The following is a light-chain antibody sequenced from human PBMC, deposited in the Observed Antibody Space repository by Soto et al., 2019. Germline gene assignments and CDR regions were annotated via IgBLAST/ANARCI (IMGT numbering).Light chain of an antibody. CDR2: GAS. CDR1: ENVRTF. V-gene: IGKV3-11*01. Sequence: EVVLTQSPATLSLSPGERATLSCRASENVRTFVDWYQQKPGQAPRLLIYGASNRATGIPARFSGSGRGSGTDFTLTISSLQPEDFATYYCQHYNSYSEAFGQGTKVDI. CDR3: QHYNSYSEA. J-gene: IGKJ1*01.